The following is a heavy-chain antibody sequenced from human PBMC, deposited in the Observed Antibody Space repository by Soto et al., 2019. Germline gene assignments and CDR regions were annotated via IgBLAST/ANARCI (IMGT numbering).Heavy chain of an antibody. J-gene: IGHJ4*02. D-gene: IGHD3-10*01. CDR1: GGSISSSNW. CDR3: ARSTRSGTTFDY. CDR2: IYHSGST. V-gene: IGHV4-4*02. Sequence: QVQLQESGPGLVKPSGTLSLTCAVSGGSISSSNWWSWVRQPPGKGLEWIGEIYHSGSTNYNPSLKRRVTISVAKSRNRFSLKLSSVTAADTAVYYCARSTRSGTTFDYWGQGTLVTVSS.